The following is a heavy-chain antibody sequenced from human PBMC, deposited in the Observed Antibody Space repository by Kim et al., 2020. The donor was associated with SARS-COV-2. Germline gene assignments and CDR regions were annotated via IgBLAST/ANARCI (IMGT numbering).Heavy chain of an antibody. Sequence: ASVKVSCKASGYTFTSYAMHWVRQAPGQSLEWMGWMNAGNGNTKYSQKFQARITITRDTSASTAYMELTSLRSEDTAVYYCAREVSDFWSGWYWGQGTLVTVSS. V-gene: IGHV1-3*01. CDR3: AREVSDFWSGWY. J-gene: IGHJ4*02. D-gene: IGHD3-3*01. CDR2: MNAGNGNT. CDR1: GYTFTSYA.